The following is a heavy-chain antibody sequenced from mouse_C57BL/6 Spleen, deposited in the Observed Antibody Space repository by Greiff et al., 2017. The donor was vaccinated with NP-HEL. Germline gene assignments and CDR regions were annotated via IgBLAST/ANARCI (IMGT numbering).Heavy chain of an antibody. D-gene: IGHD1-1*01. J-gene: IGHJ2*01. CDR3: TTSGMSTVGGY. CDR2: IDPENGDP. CDR1: GFNIKDDY. V-gene: IGHV14-4*01. Sequence: VQLQQSGAELVRPGASVKLSCTASGFNIKDDYMHWVKQRPEQGLEWIGWIDPENGDPEYASKFQGKATITADQSSNTAYLQLSSLTSEDPAVYYCTTSGMSTVGGYWGQGTTLTVSS.